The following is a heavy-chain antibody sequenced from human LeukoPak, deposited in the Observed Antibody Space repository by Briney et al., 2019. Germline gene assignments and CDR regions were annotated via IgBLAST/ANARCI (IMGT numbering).Heavy chain of an antibody. CDR1: GFTFSSYS. Sequence: GSLRLSCAASGFTFSSYSMNWVRQPPGKGLEWIGNIYYSGSTYYNPSLKSRVTMSVDTSKNQFSLKLSSVTAADTAVYYCARDKRVAVAGTYIYYYYMDVWGNGTTVTISS. J-gene: IGHJ6*03. CDR2: IYYSGST. CDR3: ARDKRVAVAGTYIYYYYMDV. V-gene: IGHV4-59*12. D-gene: IGHD6-19*01.